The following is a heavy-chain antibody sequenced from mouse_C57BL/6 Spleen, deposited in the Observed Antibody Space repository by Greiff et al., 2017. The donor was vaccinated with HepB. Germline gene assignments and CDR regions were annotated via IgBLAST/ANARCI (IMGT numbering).Heavy chain of an antibody. CDR3: ARAVITTVVATSLYFDY. Sequence: QVQLQQPGAELVKPGASVKLSCKASGYTFTSYWMQWVKQRPGQGLEWIGEIDPSDSYTNYNQKFKGKATLTVDTSSSTAYMQLSSLTSEDSAVYYCARAVITTVVATSLYFDYWGQGTTLTVSS. V-gene: IGHV1-50*01. CDR2: IDPSDSYT. D-gene: IGHD1-1*01. CDR1: GYTFTSYW. J-gene: IGHJ2*01.